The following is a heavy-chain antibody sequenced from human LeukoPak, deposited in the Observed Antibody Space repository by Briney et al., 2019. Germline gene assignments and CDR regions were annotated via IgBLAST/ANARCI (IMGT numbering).Heavy chain of an antibody. CDR3: SRTTGDSAIIAAH. Sequence: PSETLSLTCTVSGGSISGSCCYWGWIRQTPGKDLEWIGSTSYSGSTHYNPSFKSRVTVSVDTSKNQFFLNLSSVTAADTVVYYCSRTTGDSAIIAAHWGQGTLVTVSS. D-gene: IGHD1-1*01. CDR2: TSYSGST. J-gene: IGHJ4*02. CDR1: GGSISGSCCY. V-gene: IGHV4-39*01.